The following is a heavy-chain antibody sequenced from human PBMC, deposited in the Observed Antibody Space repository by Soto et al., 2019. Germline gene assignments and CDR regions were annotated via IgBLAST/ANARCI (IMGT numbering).Heavy chain of an antibody. CDR1: GFSFSNAW. V-gene: IGHV3-15*07. J-gene: IGHJ4*02. Sequence: EVQLVESGGGLVKPGGSLRLSCAASGFSFSNAWMKWVRQAPGKGLEWVCRIKSEANGGTTDHAAAVKGRFIISRDDSKNMLFLQMDSLITEDSAVYYWAYYRDSSARHVDFWGQGTLVTVSS. CDR2: IKSEANGGTT. CDR3: AYYRDSSARHVDF. D-gene: IGHD3-22*01.